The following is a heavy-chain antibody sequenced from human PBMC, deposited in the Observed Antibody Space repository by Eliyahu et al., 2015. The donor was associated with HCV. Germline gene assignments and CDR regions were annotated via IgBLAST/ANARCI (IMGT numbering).Heavy chain of an antibody. CDR1: GYTFISYA. CDR2: INAGNGNT. CDR3: ARSTVETIFGVITLPVGEFDY. V-gene: IGHV1-3*01. Sequence: QVQLVQSGAEVKKPGASVKVSCKASGYTFISYAMHWXRQAPGQRLEWMGWINAGNGNTKXSQKFQGRVTITRDTSASTAYMELSSLRSEDTAVYYCARSTVETIFGVITLPVGEFDYWGQGTLVTVSS. J-gene: IGHJ4*02. D-gene: IGHD3-3*01.